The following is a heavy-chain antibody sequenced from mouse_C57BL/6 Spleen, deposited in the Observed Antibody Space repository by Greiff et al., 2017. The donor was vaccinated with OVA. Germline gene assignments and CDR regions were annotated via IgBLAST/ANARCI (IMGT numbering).Heavy chain of an antibody. V-gene: IGHV1-55*01. J-gene: IGHJ3*01. Sequence: QVQLQQPGAELVKPGASVKMSCKASGYTFTSYWITWVKQRPGQGLEWIGEIYPGSGSTNYNEKLKRKATLTVDTSSSTAYMQPSSLTSEDSAVYYCARSGDYDRTWFAYWGQGTLVTVSA. D-gene: IGHD2-4*01. CDR2: IYPGSGST. CDR1: GYTFTSYW. CDR3: ARSGDYDRTWFAY.